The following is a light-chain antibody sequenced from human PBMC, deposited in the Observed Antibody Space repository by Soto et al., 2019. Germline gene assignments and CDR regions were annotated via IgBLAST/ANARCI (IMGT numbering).Light chain of an antibody. CDR2: GAS. CDR3: QQFGSSWIT. V-gene: IGKV3-20*01. J-gene: IGKJ5*01. CDR1: QSVISRY. Sequence: EIVLTQSPGTLSLSPGERATLSCRASQSVISRYLAWYQQKPGQAPRLLIYGASIRATGIPDRFSGSESGTEFTLTISRLEPEDLAVYYCQQFGSSWITFGQGTRLEIK.